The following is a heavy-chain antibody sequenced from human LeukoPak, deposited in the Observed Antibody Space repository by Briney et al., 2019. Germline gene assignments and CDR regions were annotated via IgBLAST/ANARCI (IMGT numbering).Heavy chain of an antibody. V-gene: IGHV4-38-2*02. CDR2: IYHSGST. J-gene: IGHJ5*02. CDR1: GYSISSGYY. Sequence: SETLSLTCTVSGYSISSGYYWGWIRQPPGKGLEWIGSIYHSGSTYYNPSLESRVTISVDRSKNQFSLKLSSVTAADTAVYYCASDLGYCSSTSCRYFDPWGQGTLVTVSS. D-gene: IGHD2-2*01. CDR3: ASDLGYCSSTSCRYFDP.